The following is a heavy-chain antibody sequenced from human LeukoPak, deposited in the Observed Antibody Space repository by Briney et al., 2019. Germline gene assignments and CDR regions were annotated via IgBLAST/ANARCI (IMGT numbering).Heavy chain of an antibody. CDR3: ARDLVSSSGWYDFDY. D-gene: IGHD6-19*01. Sequence: PGGSLRLSCAASGFTSSSYGMHWVRQAPGKGLEWVAVIWYDGSNKYYADSVKGRFTISRDNSKNTLYLQMNSLRAEDTAVYYCARDLVSSSGWYDFDYWGQGTLVTVSS. V-gene: IGHV3-33*01. CDR1: GFTSSSYG. J-gene: IGHJ4*02. CDR2: IWYDGSNK.